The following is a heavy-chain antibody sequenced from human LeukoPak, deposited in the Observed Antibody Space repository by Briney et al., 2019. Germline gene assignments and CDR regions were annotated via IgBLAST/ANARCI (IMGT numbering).Heavy chain of an antibody. D-gene: IGHD5-18*01. Sequence: GGSLRLSCAASGFTFSSYSMNWVRQAPGKGLEWVSSISSSSYIYYADSVKGRFTISRDNAKNSLYLQMNSLRAEDTAVYYCARVNSYGLFDYWGQGTLVTVSS. CDR3: ARVNSYGLFDY. J-gene: IGHJ4*02. CDR1: GFTFSSYS. CDR2: ISSSSYI. V-gene: IGHV3-21*01.